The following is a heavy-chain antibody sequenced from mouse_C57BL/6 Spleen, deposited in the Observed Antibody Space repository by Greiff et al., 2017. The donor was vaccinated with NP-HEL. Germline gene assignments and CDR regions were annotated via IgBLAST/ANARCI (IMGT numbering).Heavy chain of an antibody. CDR1: GYTFTSYW. CDR3: ARRGITTVVATLYYAMDY. CDR2: IHPNSGST. Sequence: QVQLKQPGAELVKPGASVKLSCKASGYTFTSYWMHWVKQRPGQGLEWIGMIHPNSGSTNYNEKFKSKATLTVDKSSSTAYMQLSSLTSEDSAVYYCARRGITTVVATLYYAMDYWGQGTSVTVSS. V-gene: IGHV1-64*01. J-gene: IGHJ4*01. D-gene: IGHD1-1*01.